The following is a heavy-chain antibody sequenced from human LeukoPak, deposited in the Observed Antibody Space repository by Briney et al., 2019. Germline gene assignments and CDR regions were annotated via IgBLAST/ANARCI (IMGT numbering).Heavy chain of an antibody. CDR3: ARAGAFSPRGYCSSTSCYAFDY. Sequence: SETLSLTCAVYGGSFSGYYWSWIRQPPGKGLEWIGEINHSGSTNYNPSLKSRLTISVDTSKNQFSLKLSSVTAADTAVYYCARAGAFSPRGYCSSTSCYAFDYWGQGTLVTVSS. J-gene: IGHJ4*02. CDR1: GGSFSGYY. CDR2: INHSGST. V-gene: IGHV4-34*01. D-gene: IGHD2-2*01.